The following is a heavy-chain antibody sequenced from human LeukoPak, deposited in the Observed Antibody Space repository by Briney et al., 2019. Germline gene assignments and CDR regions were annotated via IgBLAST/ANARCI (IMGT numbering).Heavy chain of an antibody. Sequence: PSETLSLTCTVSGGSISSYYWSWIRQPPGKGLEWIGYIYYSGSTNYNPSLKSRVTISVDTSKNQFSLKLSSVTAADTAVYYCARGRGRGNWFDPWGQGTLVTVSS. CDR1: GGSISSYY. CDR3: ARGRGRGNWFDP. CDR2: IYYSGST. J-gene: IGHJ5*02. V-gene: IGHV4-59*01.